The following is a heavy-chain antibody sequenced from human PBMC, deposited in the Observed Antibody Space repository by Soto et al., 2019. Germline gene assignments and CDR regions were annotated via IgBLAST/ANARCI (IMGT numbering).Heavy chain of an antibody. CDR1: GESIISYY. D-gene: IGHD6-13*01. Sequence: PYETLSLTCTDNGESIISYYWSWIRQPPGKELERIGYIYYSGSTNYNPSLKSRVTISVDTSKNQFSLKLISVTAADTAVYYCASSNIAATGFYYYGMDVWGRGTTVTVS. CDR3: ASSNIAATGFYYYGMDV. V-gene: IGHV4-59*01. CDR2: IYYSGST. J-gene: IGHJ6*02.